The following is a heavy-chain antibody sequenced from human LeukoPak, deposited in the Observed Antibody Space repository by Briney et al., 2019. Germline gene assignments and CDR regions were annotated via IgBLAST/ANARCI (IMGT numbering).Heavy chain of an antibody. CDR3: ARGHTTVVTPSDYRYFDY. CDR1: GYTFTSYY. J-gene: IGHJ4*02. V-gene: IGHV1-2*04. D-gene: IGHD4-23*01. CDR2: INPNSGGT. Sequence: GASVKVSCKASGYTFTSYYMHWVRQAPGQGLEWMGWINPNSGGTNYAQKFQGWVTMTRDTSISTAYMELSRLRSDDTAVYYCARGHTTVVTPSDYRYFDYWGQGTLVTVSS.